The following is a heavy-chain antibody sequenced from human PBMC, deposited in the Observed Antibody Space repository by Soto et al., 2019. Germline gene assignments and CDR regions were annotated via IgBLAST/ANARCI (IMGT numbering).Heavy chain of an antibody. J-gene: IGHJ3*02. CDR1: GYTFIGYY. V-gene: IGHV1-2*02. D-gene: IGHD3-9*01. CDR3: ARDSHYDILTGYSRNAFDI. Sequence: ASVKVSCKASGYTFIGYYMHWVRQAPGQGLEWMGWISPNSGATNYAQKFQGRVTLTRDTSITTACMELSGLTSDDTAVYYCARDSHYDILTGYSRNAFDIWGQGTMVTVSS. CDR2: ISPNSGAT.